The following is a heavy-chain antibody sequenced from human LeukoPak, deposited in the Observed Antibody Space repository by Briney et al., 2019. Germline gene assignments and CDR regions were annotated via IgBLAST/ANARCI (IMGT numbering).Heavy chain of an antibody. CDR3: AREVAMIRGVKDWFDR. Sequence: SQTLSLTCAISGDSVSSNDASWNWIRQSPSRGLEWLGRTFYRSKWYYDYEASLKSRITINPDTSKNQFSLQLNSVTPEDTAMYYCAREVAMIRGVKDWFDRWGQGTLVTVSS. CDR2: TFYRSKWYY. J-gene: IGHJ5*02. CDR1: GDSVSSNDAS. D-gene: IGHD3-10*01. V-gene: IGHV6-1*01.